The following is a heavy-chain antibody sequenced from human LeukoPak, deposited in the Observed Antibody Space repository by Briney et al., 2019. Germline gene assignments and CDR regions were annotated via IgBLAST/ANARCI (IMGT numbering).Heavy chain of an antibody. V-gene: IGHV4-61*02. J-gene: IGHJ4*02. CDR1: GGSISSGSYY. Sequence: PSQTLSLTCTVSGGSISSGSYYWSWIRQPAGKGLEWIGRIYTSGSTNYNPSLKSRVTISVDTSKNQFSLKLSSVTAADTAVYYCAREVRWFGELLLEYFDYWGQGTLVTVSS. CDR3: AREVRWFGELLLEYFDY. CDR2: IYTSGST. D-gene: IGHD3-10*01.